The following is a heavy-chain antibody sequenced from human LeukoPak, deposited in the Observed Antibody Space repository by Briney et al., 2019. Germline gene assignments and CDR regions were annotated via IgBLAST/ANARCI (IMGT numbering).Heavy chain of an antibody. CDR3: ARASGLYGGYSSGWDAFDI. V-gene: IGHV6-1*01. CDR2: TYYRSKWYN. D-gene: IGHD6-19*01. Sequence: SQTLSLTCAISGDSVSSNSAAWNWIRQSPSRGLEWLGRTYYRSKWYNDYAVSVKSRIPINPDTSKNQFSLQLNSVTPEDTAVYYCARASGLYGGYSSGWDAFDIWGQGTMVTVSS. J-gene: IGHJ3*02. CDR1: GDSVSSNSAA.